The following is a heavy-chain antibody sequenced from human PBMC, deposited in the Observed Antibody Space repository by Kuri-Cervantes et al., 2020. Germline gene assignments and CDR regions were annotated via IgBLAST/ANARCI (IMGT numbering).Heavy chain of an antibody. CDR3: ARGGEGVYIVAAANDY. Sequence: ASVKVSCKASGYTFTSYYMHWVRQAPGQGLECMGWMHPHTGKTRNPQKFQDRLTMTSNTSARTAYMELSSLTPEDTAVYYCARGGEGVYIVAAANDYWGQGTLVTVSS. J-gene: IGHJ4*02. CDR2: MHPHTGKT. D-gene: IGHD2-15*01. CDR1: GYTFTSYY. V-gene: IGHV1-8*02.